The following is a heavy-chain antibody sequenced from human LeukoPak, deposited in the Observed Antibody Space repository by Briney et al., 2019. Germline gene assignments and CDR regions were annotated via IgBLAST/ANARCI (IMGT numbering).Heavy chain of an antibody. Sequence: MTSQTLSLTCTVSGGSISSGGYYWSWIRQHPGKGLEWIGYIYYSGSTYYNPSLKSRVTISVDTSKNQFSLKLSSVTAADTAVYYCARQYSSSASFDYWGQGTLVTVSS. CDR1: GGSISSGGYY. D-gene: IGHD6-6*01. CDR2: IYYSGST. J-gene: IGHJ4*02. V-gene: IGHV4-31*03. CDR3: ARQYSSSASFDY.